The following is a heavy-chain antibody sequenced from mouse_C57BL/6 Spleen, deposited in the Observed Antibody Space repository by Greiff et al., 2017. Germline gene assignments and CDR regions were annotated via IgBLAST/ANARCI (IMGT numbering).Heavy chain of an antibody. Sequence: DVKLQESGPGLVKPSQSLSLTCSVTGYSITSGYYWNWIRQFPGNKLEWMGYISYDGSNNYNPSLKNRISITRDTSKNQFFLKLNSVTTEDTATYYCARDLDYGSSYYYAMDYWGQGTSVTVSS. CDR2: ISYDGSN. J-gene: IGHJ4*01. CDR1: GYSITSGYY. V-gene: IGHV3-6*01. D-gene: IGHD1-1*01. CDR3: ARDLDYGSSYYYAMDY.